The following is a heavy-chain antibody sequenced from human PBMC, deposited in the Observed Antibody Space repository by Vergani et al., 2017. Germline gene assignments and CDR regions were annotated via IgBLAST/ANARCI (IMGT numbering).Heavy chain of an antibody. Sequence: QLQLQESGPGLVKPSETLSLTCTVSGGSISSSSYYWGWIRQPPGKGLEWIGSIYYSGSTYYNPSLKSQVTISVDTSKNQFSLKLSSVTAAETAVYYCARHLAYCGGDCYPYYYGMDVWGQGTTVTVSS. CDR3: ARHLAYCGGDCYPYYYGMDV. CDR1: GGSISSSSYY. D-gene: IGHD2-21*02. CDR2: IYYSGST. J-gene: IGHJ6*02. V-gene: IGHV4-39*01.